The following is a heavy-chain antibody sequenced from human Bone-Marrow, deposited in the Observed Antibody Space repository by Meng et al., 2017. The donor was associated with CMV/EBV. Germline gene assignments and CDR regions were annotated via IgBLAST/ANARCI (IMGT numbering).Heavy chain of an antibody. D-gene: IGHD4-17*01. Sequence: GGSLRLSCTASGFTFGDYAMSWVRQAPGKGLEWVGFIRSKAYGGTTEYAASVKGRFTISRDDSKSIAYLQMNSLKTEDTAVYYCTAPPPGEFDYWGQGTLVTVSS. CDR2: IRSKAYGGTT. CDR1: GFTFGDYA. CDR3: TAPPPGEFDY. V-gene: IGHV3-49*04. J-gene: IGHJ4*02.